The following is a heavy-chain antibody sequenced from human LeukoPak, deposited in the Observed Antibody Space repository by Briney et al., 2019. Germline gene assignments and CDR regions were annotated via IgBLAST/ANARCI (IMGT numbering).Heavy chain of an antibody. CDR3: ARERSGSYYENFDY. CDR2: IHYSGST. CDR1: GASISRGDSY. Sequence: PSQTLSLTCTVSGASISRGDSYWSWIRQPPGKGLEYLGYIHYSGSTYYNPSLKSRVTISVDTSKNQFSLTLSSVTAADTAVYYCARERSGSYYENFDYWGQGTLVTVSS. J-gene: IGHJ4*02. V-gene: IGHV4-30-4*01. D-gene: IGHD3-10*01.